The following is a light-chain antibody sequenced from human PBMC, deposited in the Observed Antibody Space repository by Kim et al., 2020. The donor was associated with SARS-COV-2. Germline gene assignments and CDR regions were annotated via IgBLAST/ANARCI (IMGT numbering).Light chain of an antibody. J-gene: IGLJ2*01. CDR1: SLRSYS. CDR3: NSRDSSGNVV. Sequence: SELTQDPAVSVALGQTVRITCQGDSLRSYSANWYQQKPGQAPVLVIYGKNNRPSGIPDRFSGSSSGNTASLTITGAQAEDEADYYCNSRDSSGNVVFGGGTQLTVL. CDR2: GKN. V-gene: IGLV3-19*01.